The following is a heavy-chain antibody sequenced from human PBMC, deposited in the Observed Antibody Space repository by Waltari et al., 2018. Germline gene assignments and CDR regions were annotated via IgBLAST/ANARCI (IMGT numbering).Heavy chain of an antibody. CDR3: ARGRPSDDGRLLGFFD. D-gene: IGHD3-3*01. J-gene: IGHJ4*02. CDR2: INYSGNT. V-gene: IGHV4-34*01. Sequence: QVQLQQWGVGLLKPSETLSLTCAVSSESFSAYSWNWIRQPPGKGLEWIGEINYSGNTNYKSSLMSGVTSLADASKVQVSLKLRAATAAETAMYYCARGRPSDDGRLLGFFDWGQGILVTVAS. CDR1: SESFSAYS.